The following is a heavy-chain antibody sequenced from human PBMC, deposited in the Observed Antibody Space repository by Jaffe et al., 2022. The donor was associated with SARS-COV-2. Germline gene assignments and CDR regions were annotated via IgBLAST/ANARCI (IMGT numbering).Heavy chain of an antibody. CDR2: IYSGGST. D-gene: IGHD3-16*01. Sequence: EVQLVETGGGLIQPGGSLRLSCAASGFTVSSNYMSWVRQAPGKGLEWVSVIYSGGSTYYADSVKGRFTISRDNSKNTLYLQMNSLRAEDTAVYYCARDLGGLAHDYYYMDVWGKGTTVTVSS. CDR3: ARDLGGLAHDYYYMDV. V-gene: IGHV3-53*02. J-gene: IGHJ6*03. CDR1: GFTVSSNY.